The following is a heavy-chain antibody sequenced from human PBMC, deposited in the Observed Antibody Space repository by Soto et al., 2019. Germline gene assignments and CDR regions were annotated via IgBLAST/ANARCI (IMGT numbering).Heavy chain of an antibody. V-gene: IGHV4-4*02. Sequence: QVQLQESSPGLVKPSGTLSLTCAVSGGSISTSNWWSWVRRPPGKGLEWIGEIYPSGSTHYNPSRERRVSISLDKAQNQCPLTLSSVTAADTAVDDCARDEGRCIRTGCWHVAYWGQGLRVTVPS. D-gene: IGHD2-2*01. CDR1: GGSISTSNW. CDR3: ARDEGRCIRTGCWHVAY. CDR2: IYPSGST. J-gene: IGHJ4*02.